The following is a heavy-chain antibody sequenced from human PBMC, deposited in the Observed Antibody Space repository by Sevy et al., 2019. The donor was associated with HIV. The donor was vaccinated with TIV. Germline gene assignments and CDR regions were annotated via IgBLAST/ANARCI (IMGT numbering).Heavy chain of an antibody. Sequence: GGSLRLSCAASGFTFSSYAMSWVRQAPGKGLGGVSAISGSGGSTYYADSVKGRFTISRDNSKNTLYLQMNSLRAEDTAVYYCAKDLVSYDSSGYYDYWGQGTLVTVSS. D-gene: IGHD3-22*01. V-gene: IGHV3-23*01. CDR3: AKDLVSYDSSGYYDY. CDR1: GFTFSSYA. J-gene: IGHJ4*02. CDR2: ISGSGGST.